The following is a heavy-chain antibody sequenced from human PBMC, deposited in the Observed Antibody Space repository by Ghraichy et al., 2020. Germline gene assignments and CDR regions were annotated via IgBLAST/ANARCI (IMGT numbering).Heavy chain of an antibody. CDR2: IYSAGYA. CDR3: ARGPLGYFDR. Sequence: GGSLRLSCAASGFTVSSKYMSWVRQAPGKGLEWVSVIYSAGYAYYADSVKGRFTLSRDNAKNTLYLQMNSLRVEDTAVYYCARGPLGYFDRWGRGNLVTVSS. CDR1: GFTVSSKY. J-gene: IGHJ2*01. V-gene: IGHV3-53*01.